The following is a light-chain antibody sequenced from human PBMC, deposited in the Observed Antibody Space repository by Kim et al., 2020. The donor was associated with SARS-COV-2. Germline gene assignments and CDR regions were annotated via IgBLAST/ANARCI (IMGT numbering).Light chain of an antibody. CDR2: VNSDGSH. CDR3: QTWGPGIRV. Sequence: QPVLTQSPSASASLGASVKLTCTLSNGHYNYAIAWHQQQPGKGPRYLMKVNSDGSHSKGDGIPDRFSGSSSGAERYLTISSLQSDDEADYYCQTWGPGIRVFGGGTKVTDL. V-gene: IGLV4-69*01. J-gene: IGLJ3*02. CDR1: NGHYNYA.